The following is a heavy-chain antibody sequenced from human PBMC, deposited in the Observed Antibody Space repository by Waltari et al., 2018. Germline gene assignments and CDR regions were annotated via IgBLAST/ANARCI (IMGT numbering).Heavy chain of an antibody. CDR2: ISSSSSTI. Sequence: EVQLVESGGGLVQPGGSLRLSCAAPGFPCSRYGMNGVRQDPGKGLEWVSYISSSSSTIYDADSVKGRFTISRDNAKNSLYLQMNSLRAEDTAVYYCARGPHYGVIADYWGQGTLVTVSS. CDR1: GFPCSRYG. J-gene: IGHJ4*02. CDR3: ARGPHYGVIADY. D-gene: IGHD3-16*02. V-gene: IGHV3-48*04.